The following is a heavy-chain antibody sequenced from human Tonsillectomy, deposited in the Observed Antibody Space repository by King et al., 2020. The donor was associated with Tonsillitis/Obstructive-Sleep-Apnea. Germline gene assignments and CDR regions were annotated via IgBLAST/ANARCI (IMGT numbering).Heavy chain of an antibody. CDR3: AKDPGYGDYESFDY. J-gene: IGHJ4*02. D-gene: IGHD4-17*01. CDR1: GFTFSNYA. Sequence: QLVQSGGGLVQPGGSLRLSCAASGFTFSNYAMNWVLQAPGEGLEWGSAISGSGGSTYYADSVKGRFTISRDNSKNTLCLQMNSLRAEDTAVYYCAKDPGYGDYESFDYWGQGTLVTVSS. V-gene: IGHV3-23*04. CDR2: ISGSGGST.